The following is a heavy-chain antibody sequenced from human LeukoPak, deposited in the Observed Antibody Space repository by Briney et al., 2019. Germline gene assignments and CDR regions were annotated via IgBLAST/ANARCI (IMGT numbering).Heavy chain of an antibody. V-gene: IGHV3-21*04. CDR2: INSKSKNM. CDR3: AKDMAPYQLLIKD. J-gene: IGHJ4*02. CDR1: GFTFSSYA. Sequence: GGSLRLSCAASGFTFSSYAMNWVRQAPGKGLEWVSSINSKSKNMYYADSMRGRFTISRDNAKNSLYLQMNSLRAEDMALYYCAKDMAPYQLLIKDWGQGTLVTVSS. D-gene: IGHD2-2*01.